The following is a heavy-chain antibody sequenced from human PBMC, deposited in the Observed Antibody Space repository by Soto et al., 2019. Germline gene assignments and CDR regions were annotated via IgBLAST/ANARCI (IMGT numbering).Heavy chain of an antibody. CDR1: GGSISSGVYY. CDR2: IYYSGST. J-gene: IGHJ6*02. CDR3: ARDRVPAATAIYYYYYGMDV. Sequence: SETLSLTCTVSGGSISSGVYYWIWIRQHPGKVLEWIGYIYYSGSTYYNPSLKSRVTISVDTSKNQFSLKLSSVTAADTAVYYCARDRVPAATAIYYYYYGMDVWGQGTTVTVSS. D-gene: IGHD2-2*01. V-gene: IGHV4-31*03.